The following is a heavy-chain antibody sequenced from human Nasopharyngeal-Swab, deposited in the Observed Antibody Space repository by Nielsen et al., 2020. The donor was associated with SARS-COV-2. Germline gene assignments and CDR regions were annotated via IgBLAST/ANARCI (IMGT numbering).Heavy chain of an antibody. V-gene: IGHV1-2*04. J-gene: IGHJ6*02. CDR2: INPNSGGT. CDR3: ARCGVVPAAMPYYYGMDV. Sequence: SVKVSCKASGYTFTGYYMHWVRQAPGQGLEWMGWINPNSGGTNYAQKFQGWVTMTRDTSISTAYMELSRLRSDDTAVYYCARCGVVPAAMPYYYGMDVWGQGTTVTVSS. CDR1: GYTFTGYY. D-gene: IGHD2-2*01.